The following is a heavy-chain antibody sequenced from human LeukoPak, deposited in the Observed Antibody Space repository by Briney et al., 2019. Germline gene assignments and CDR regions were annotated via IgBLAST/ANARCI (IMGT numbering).Heavy chain of an antibody. CDR2: IKQDGSEK. V-gene: IGHV3-7*01. Sequence: GGSLRLSCAASGFTFSSYWMSWVRQAPGKGLEWVANIKQDGSEKYYVDSVKGRFTISRDNAKNSLYLQMNSPRAEDTAVYYCARDGNYYDFWSGYYDYYYYMDVWGKGTTVTVSS. J-gene: IGHJ6*03. CDR1: GFTFSSYW. CDR3: ARDGNYYDFWSGYYDYYYYMDV. D-gene: IGHD3-3*01.